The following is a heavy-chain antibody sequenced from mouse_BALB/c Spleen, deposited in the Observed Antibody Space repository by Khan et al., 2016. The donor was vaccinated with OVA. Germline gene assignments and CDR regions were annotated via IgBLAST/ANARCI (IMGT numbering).Heavy chain of an antibody. J-gene: IGHJ4*01. CDR2: INTHSGVP. Sequence: QIQLVQSGPELKKPGETVRISCKASGYTFTTAGIQWVQKMPGKGLKWIGWINTHSGVPKYAEDFKGRFAFSLEISVNTAYLQITNLKNEDTATYFCARGGADYYRNDGGAMKYWGQGTSVTVSS. V-gene: IGHV9-4*02. CDR3: ARGGADYYRNDGGAMKY. D-gene: IGHD2-14*01. CDR1: GYTFTTAG.